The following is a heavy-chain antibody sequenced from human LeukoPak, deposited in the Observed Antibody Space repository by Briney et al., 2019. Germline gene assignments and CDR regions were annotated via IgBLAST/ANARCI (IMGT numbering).Heavy chain of an antibody. J-gene: IGHJ3*02. CDR1: GYSFTSYW. V-gene: IGHV5-51*01. CDR2: IYPGDSDT. D-gene: IGHD3-10*01. CDR3: ARALLLWFGELLSGYDAFDI. Sequence: GESLKISCKGSGYSFTSYWIGWVRQMPGKGLEWMGIIYPGDSDTRYSPSFQGQVTISADKSISTAYLQWSSLKASDTAMYYCARALLLWFGELLSGYDAFDIWGQGTMVTVSS.